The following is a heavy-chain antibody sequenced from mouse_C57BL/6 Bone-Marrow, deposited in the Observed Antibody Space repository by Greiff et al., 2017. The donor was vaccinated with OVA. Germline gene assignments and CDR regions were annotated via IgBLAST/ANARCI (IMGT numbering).Heavy chain of an antibody. Sequence: EVQGVESGGGLVQPGGSLSLSCAASGFTFTDYYMSWVRQPPGQALEWLGFIRNKANGYTTEYSASVKGRFTISRDNSQSILYLQMNALRAEDSATYYCARYDYGSSYGAMDYWGKGTSVTVSS. D-gene: IGHD1-1*01. CDR1: GFTFTDYY. CDR3: ARYDYGSSYGAMDY. CDR2: IRNKANGYTT. J-gene: IGHJ4*01. V-gene: IGHV7-3*01.